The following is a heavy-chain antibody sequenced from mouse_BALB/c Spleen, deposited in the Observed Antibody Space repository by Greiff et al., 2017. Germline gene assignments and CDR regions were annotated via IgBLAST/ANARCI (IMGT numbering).Heavy chain of an antibody. D-gene: IGHD4-1*01. V-gene: IGHV2-9*02. CDR2: IWAGGST. Sequence: VQRVESGPGLVAPSQSLSITCTVSGFSLTSYGVHWVRQPPGKGLEWLGVIWAGGSTNYNSALMSRLSISKDNSKSQVFLKMNSLQTDDTAMYYCAREGDWDLYYFDYWGQGTTLTVSS. J-gene: IGHJ2*01. CDR3: AREGDWDLYYFDY. CDR1: GFSLTSYG.